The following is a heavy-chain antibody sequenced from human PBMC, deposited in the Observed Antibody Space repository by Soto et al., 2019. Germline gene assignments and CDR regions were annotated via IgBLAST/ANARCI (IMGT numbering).Heavy chain of an antibody. J-gene: IGHJ4*02. CDR3: ARGPLSLYSADFR. CDR1: GYTFTSYA. Sequence: QVQLVQSGAEVKKPGASVRISCRTSGYTFTSYAITWLRHAPGQRLEWMGWINGGNGDTKYSQKFQDRLSITRDTYATTVSLGLSSLTSEDTAISYCARGPLSLYSADFRWGQGTLVTVSS. V-gene: IGHV1-3*01. D-gene: IGHD1-26*01. CDR2: INGGNGDT.